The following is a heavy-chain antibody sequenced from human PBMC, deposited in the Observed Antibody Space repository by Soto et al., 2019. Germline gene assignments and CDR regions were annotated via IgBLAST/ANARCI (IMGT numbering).Heavy chain of an antibody. CDR2: ISGSGGNST. CDR1: GFTFSTYA. J-gene: IGHJ4*02. D-gene: IGHD2-15*01. V-gene: IGHV3-23*01. Sequence: EVQLLESGGGLVQPGGSLRLSCAASGFTFSTYARSWVRQGPGKGLEWVSAISGSGGNSTFYGDSVKGRFTISRDNSKNTLYLQMNSLGAEDTAVYYCAKGVGSCCFEYWGQGTLVTVSS. CDR3: AKGVGSCCFEY.